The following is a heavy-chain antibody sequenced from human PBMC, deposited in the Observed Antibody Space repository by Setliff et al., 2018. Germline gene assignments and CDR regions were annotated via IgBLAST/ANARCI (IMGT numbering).Heavy chain of an antibody. V-gene: IGHV7-4-1*02. CDR2: INTNTGNP. Sequence: VASVKVSCKASGYTFISYTMNWVRQAPGQGLEWMGWINTNTGNPTYAQGFTGRFVFSLDTSVSTTYLQISSLKAEDTAVYYCAREGYTYGPAYYFDYWGQGTLVTVSS. D-gene: IGHD5-18*01. J-gene: IGHJ4*02. CDR3: AREGYTYGPAYYFDY. CDR1: GYTFISYT.